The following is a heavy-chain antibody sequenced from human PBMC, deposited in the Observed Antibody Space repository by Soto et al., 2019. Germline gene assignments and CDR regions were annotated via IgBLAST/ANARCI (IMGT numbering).Heavy chain of an antibody. CDR1: GFIVSRNY. D-gene: IGHD3-10*01. CDR3: ARVLWFGELGLSYFDY. V-gene: IGHV3-53*01. J-gene: IGHJ4*02. Sequence: GGSLRLSCAASGFIVSRNYMSWVRQAPGKGLEWVSIIYTDGSTHYADSVKGRFTISRDNFKNTLYLQMNSLRVEDTAVYYCARVLWFGELGLSYFDYWGQGTLVTVSS. CDR2: IYTDGST.